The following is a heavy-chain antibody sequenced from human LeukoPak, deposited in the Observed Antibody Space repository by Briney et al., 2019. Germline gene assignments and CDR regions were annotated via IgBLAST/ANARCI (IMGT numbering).Heavy chain of an antibody. D-gene: IGHD2-8*01. Sequence: SETLPLTCAVYGGSFSGYYWSWIRQPPGKGLEWIGEINHSSTTNYNPSLKSRVTISLDRSKNQVSLKLSSVTAADTAVYYCASSRVYDSGLWYYHMDVWGKGTTVTVSS. CDR2: INHSSTT. CDR1: GGSFSGYY. CDR3: ASSRVYDSGLWYYHMDV. V-gene: IGHV4-34*01. J-gene: IGHJ6*03.